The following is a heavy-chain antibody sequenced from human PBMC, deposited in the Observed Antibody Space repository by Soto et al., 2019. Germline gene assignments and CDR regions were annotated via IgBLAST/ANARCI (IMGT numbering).Heavy chain of an antibody. J-gene: IGHJ6*02. D-gene: IGHD1-1*01. CDR3: SKVWRSDYYGMDV. V-gene: IGHV4-4*02. Sequence: QVQLQESGPGLVKPSGTLSLTCAVSGGSISSSNWWRCVSQPPAKGREWIGEIYHSGSTNYNPSLKSRVTRAVDKAKNQFSQKLSYVTAADTAVYACSKVWRSDYYGMDVWGQGTAVTVSS. CDR1: GGSISSSNW. CDR2: IYHSGST.